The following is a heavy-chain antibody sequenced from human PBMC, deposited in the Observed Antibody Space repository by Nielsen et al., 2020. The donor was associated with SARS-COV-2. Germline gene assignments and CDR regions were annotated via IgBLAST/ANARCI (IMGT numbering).Heavy chain of an antibody. CDR3: ARRSSTREYYFDY. CDR2: INAGNGNT. Sequence: ASGFTFSSYAMHWVRQAPGQRLEWMGWINAGNGNTKYSQKFQGRVTITRDTSASTAYMELSSLRSEDTAVYYCARRSSTREYYFDYWGQGTLVTVSS. J-gene: IGHJ4*02. CDR1: GFTFSSYA. D-gene: IGHD2-2*01. V-gene: IGHV1-3*01.